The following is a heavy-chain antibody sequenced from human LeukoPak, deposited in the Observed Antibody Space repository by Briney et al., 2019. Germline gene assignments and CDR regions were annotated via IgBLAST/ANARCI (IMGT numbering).Heavy chain of an antibody. J-gene: IGHJ4*02. CDR2: ISYDGSNK. CDR3: ANLVGYYDFWSGYPGPMGFDY. D-gene: IGHD3-3*01. V-gene: IGHV3-30*18. CDR1: GFTFSSYG. Sequence: GGSLRLSCAASGFTFSSYGMHWVRQAPGNGLEWVAVISYDGSNKYYADSVKGRFTISRDNSKNTLYLQMNSLRAEDTAVYYCANLVGYYDFWSGYPGPMGFDYWGQGTLVTVSS.